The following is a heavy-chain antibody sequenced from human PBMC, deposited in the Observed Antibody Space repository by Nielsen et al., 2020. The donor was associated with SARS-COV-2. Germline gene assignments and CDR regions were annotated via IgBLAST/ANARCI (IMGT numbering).Heavy chain of an antibody. CDR3: AKDAYFDWFGWPFDP. Sequence: SLKISCAASGITFDDYAMHWVRQVPGKGLEWVSGLSWNGGAIVYADSVKGRFTISRDNAKNSLYLQMNSLRAEDTALYYCAKDAYFDWFGWPFDPWGQGTLVTVPS. CDR1: GITFDDYA. D-gene: IGHD3-9*01. V-gene: IGHV3-9*01. J-gene: IGHJ5*02. CDR2: LSWNGGAI.